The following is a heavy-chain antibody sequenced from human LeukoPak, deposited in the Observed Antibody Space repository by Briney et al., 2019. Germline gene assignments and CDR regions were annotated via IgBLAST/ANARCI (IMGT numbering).Heavy chain of an antibody. CDR2: INPNSGGT. Sequence: ASVTVSCKASGYTFTGYYMHWVRQAPGQGLEWMGWINPNSGGTNYAQKFQGWVTMTRDTSVSTAYMELSRLRSDDTAVYYCARGKRGYYDSSGYFNWFDPWGQGTLVTVSS. D-gene: IGHD3-22*01. V-gene: IGHV1-2*04. J-gene: IGHJ5*02. CDR1: GYTFTGYY. CDR3: ARGKRGYYDSSGYFNWFDP.